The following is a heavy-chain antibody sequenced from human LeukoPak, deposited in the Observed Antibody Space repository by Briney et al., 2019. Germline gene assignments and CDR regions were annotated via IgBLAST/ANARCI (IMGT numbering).Heavy chain of an antibody. CDR1: GGSISSYY. D-gene: IGHD4-17*01. J-gene: IGHJ3*02. CDR2: IYYSGST. Sequence: PSETLSLTCTVSGGSISSYYWSWIRQPPGKGLEWIGYIYYSGSTNYNPSLKSRVTISVDTSKSQFSLKLSSVTAADTAVYYCARMTTVSVDAFDIWGQGTMVTVSS. V-gene: IGHV4-59*01. CDR3: ARMTTVSVDAFDI.